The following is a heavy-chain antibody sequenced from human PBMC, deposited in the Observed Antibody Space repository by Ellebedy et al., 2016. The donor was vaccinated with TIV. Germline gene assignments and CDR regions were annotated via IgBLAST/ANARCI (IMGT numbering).Heavy chain of an antibody. CDR3: ARHELGSNAAFDY. CDR1: GYAFRIYW. Sequence: GESLKISXKASGYAFRIYWITWVRQMPGQGLEWMGRIDPSPSDSYIDYSPSFQGHATISVDKSITTAYLQWSSLKASDTAIYYCARHELGSNAAFDYWGQGTLVTVSS. D-gene: IGHD7-27*01. CDR2: IDPSPSDSYI. V-gene: IGHV5-10-1*01. J-gene: IGHJ4*02.